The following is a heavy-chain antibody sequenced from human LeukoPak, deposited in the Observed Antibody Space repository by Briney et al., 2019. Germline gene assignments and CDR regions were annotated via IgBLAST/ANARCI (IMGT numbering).Heavy chain of an antibody. V-gene: IGHV4-61*02. J-gene: IGHJ6*03. CDR3: ARGLRGYSYGYVPWELAHYMDV. CDR2: IYTSGRT. D-gene: IGHD5-18*01. CDR1: GGSISSGSYY. Sequence: PSQTLSLTCTVSGGSISSGSYYWSWIRQPAGKGLEWIGRIYTSGRTNYNPSLKSRVTISVDTSKNHFSLQLSSVTAADTAVYSCARGLRGYSYGYVPWELAHYMDVWGKGTTVTISS.